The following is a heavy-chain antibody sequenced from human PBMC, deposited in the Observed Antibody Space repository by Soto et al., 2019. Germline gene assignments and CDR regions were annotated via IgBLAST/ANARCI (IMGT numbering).Heavy chain of an antibody. V-gene: IGHV3-30*02. CDR1: GFTFSSYL. CDR2: IWYDGSNK. J-gene: IGHJ4*02. Sequence: GGSLRLSCAASGFTFSSYLIHWVRQGPGKGLEWVAVIWYDGSNKYYADSVKGRFTISRDSSKNTLYLQMNSLRAADTAVYYCGRCTSTSCHLGSDYWCQGTLVTVSS. CDR3: GRCTSTSCHLGSDY. D-gene: IGHD2-2*01.